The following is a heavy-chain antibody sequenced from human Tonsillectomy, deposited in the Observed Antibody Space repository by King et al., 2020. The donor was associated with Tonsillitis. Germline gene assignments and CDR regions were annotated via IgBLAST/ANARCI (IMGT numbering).Heavy chain of an antibody. CDR2: IYYSGST. CDR3: ARRPSVGYYGSGTYLFDY. CDR1: GGSISSSSYY. V-gene: IGHV4-39*01. J-gene: IGHJ4*02. D-gene: IGHD3-10*01. Sequence: QLQESGQGLVKASETRSRTCTVSGGSISSSSYYWGWIRQPPGKGLEWIGSIYYSGSTYYNPSLKSRVTISVDTSKNQFSLKLSSVTAADTAVYYCARRPSVGYYGSGTYLFDYWGQGTLVTVSS.